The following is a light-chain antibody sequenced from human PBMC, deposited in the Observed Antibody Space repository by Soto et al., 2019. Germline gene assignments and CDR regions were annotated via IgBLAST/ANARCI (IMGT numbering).Light chain of an antibody. CDR3: QQYNNWPWT. CDR1: QSISDT. CDR2: GAS. V-gene: IGKV3-15*01. Sequence: EIVMTQSPATLSVSPGGRATLSCRASQSISDTLAWYQQKPGQAPRLLLYGASTRAPGFPARFSGSGSGTDFTLTISSLQSEDFAVYYCQQYNNWPWTFGQGTKVEIK. J-gene: IGKJ1*01.